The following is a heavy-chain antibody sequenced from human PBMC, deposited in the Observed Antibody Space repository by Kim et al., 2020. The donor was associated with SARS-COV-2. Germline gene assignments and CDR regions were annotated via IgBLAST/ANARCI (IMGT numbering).Heavy chain of an antibody. V-gene: IGHV5-51*01. J-gene: IGHJ4*02. D-gene: IGHD6-19*01. Sequence: SPSFQGQVTISADQSISTAYLQWSSLKASDTAMYYCASGSGWYGGYYFDYWGQGTLVTVSS. CDR3: ASGSGWYGGYYFDY.